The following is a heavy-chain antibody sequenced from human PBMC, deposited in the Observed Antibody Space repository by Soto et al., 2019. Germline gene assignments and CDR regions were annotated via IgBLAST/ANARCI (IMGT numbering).Heavy chain of an antibody. CDR1: GYTFTSYG. CDR3: ARDPHDSSAYYHHYYYGMHA. Sequence: QIQLMQSGAEVKKPGASVKVSCKASGYTFTSYGIHWVRQAPGQRLEWTGWINAGNGNTKYSEKFQGRVTITRDTAARTAYLELRSLRSEDTAVYYCARDPHDSSAYYHHYYYGMHAWGQGTTVTVSS. CDR2: INAGNGNT. V-gene: IGHV1-3*01. J-gene: IGHJ6*02. D-gene: IGHD3-22*01.